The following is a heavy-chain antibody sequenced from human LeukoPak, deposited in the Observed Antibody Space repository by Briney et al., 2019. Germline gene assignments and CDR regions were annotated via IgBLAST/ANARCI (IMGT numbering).Heavy chain of an antibody. V-gene: IGHV1-8*03. CDR2: MNPISGNT. D-gene: IGHD3-3*01. CDR1: GGTFSSYA. Sequence: GSSVKVSRKASGGTFSSYAISWVRQAAGQGLEWMGWMNPISGNTGYPQKFQGRVTITRDTSTGTSYMELSSLRSDDTAVYYCARGRSGRRFLADYWGQGTLVTVSS. J-gene: IGHJ4*02. CDR3: ARGRSGRRFLADY.